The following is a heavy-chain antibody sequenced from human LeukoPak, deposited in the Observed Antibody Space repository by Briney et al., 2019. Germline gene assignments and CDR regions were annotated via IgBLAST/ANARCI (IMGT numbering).Heavy chain of an antibody. CDR1: GGSISSGGYY. CDR3: ARALRDGYTTFDY. D-gene: IGHD5-24*01. V-gene: IGHV4-31*03. CDR2: IYYSGST. Sequence: PSETLSLTCTVSGGSISSGGYYWSWIRQHPGKGLEWVGYIYYSGSTYYNPSLKSRVIISVDTSKNQFSLKLSSVTAADTAVYYCARALRDGYTTFDYWGQGTLVTVSS. J-gene: IGHJ4*02.